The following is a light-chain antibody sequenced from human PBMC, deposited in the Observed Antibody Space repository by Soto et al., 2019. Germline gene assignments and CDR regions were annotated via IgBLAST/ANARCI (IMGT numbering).Light chain of an antibody. CDR3: QTWGTGIHWV. CDR2: LNSDGSH. Sequence: QAVVTQSPSASASLGASVKLTCTLSSGHSSYAIAWHQQQPEKGPRYLMKLNSDGSHSKGDGIPHRFSGSSSGAERYLTISSLQSEDEADYYCQTWGTGIHWVFGGGTKLTVL. J-gene: IGLJ3*02. CDR1: SGHSSYA. V-gene: IGLV4-69*01.